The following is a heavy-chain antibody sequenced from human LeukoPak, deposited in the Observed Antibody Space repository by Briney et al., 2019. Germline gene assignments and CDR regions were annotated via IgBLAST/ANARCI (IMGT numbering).Heavy chain of an antibody. CDR3: ARASIAAAGYYFDY. J-gene: IGHJ4*02. CDR2: IYSGGST. V-gene: IGHV3-66*01. CDR1: GFTVSTNY. D-gene: IGHD6-13*01. Sequence: GGSLRLSCAASGFTVSTNYVSWVRQAPGKGLEWVSVIYSGGSTYYADSVKGRFTISRDNSKNTLYLQMNSLRAEDTAVYYCARASIAAAGYYFDYWGQGTLVTVSS.